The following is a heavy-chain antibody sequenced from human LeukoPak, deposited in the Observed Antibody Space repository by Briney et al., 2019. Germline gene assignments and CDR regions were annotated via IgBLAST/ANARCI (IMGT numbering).Heavy chain of an antibody. Sequence: HPGGSLRLSCAASGFTFSSYSMNWVRQAPGKGLEWVSYISSSSSTIYYADSVKGRFTISRDNAKNSLYLQMNSLRDEDTAVYYCAREDFLYYDSSGYYRDGGYYGMDVWGQGTTVTVSS. CDR3: AREDFLYYDSSGYYRDGGYYGMDV. V-gene: IGHV3-48*02. J-gene: IGHJ6*02. CDR1: GFTFSSYS. CDR2: ISSSSSTI. D-gene: IGHD3-22*01.